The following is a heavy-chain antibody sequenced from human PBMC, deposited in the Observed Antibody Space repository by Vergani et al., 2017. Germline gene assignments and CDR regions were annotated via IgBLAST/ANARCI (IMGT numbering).Heavy chain of an antibody. D-gene: IGHD3-3*01. CDR1: GFTFSSYA. V-gene: IGHV3-23*01. J-gene: IGHJ4*02. Sequence: EVQLLESGGGLVQPGGSLRLSCAASGFTFSSYAMSWVRQAPGKGLEWVSAISGSGGSTYYADSVKGQFTISRDNSKNTLYLQMNSLRAEDTAVYYCAKLGIFGVVTDYWGQGTLVTVSS. CDR3: AKLGIFGVVTDY. CDR2: ISGSGGST.